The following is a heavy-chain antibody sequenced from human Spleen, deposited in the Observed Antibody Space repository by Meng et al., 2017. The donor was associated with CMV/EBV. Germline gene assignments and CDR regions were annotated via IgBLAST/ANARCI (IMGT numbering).Heavy chain of an antibody. V-gene: IGHV3-9*01. D-gene: IGHD3-9*01. Sequence: GGSLRLSCAASGFTFDDYAMHWVRQAPGKGLEWVSGISWNSGSIGYADSVKGRFTISRDNAKISLYLQMNSLRAEDTALYHCARLFKSRGFEGAMDVWGQGTTVTVSS. CDR1: GFTFDDYA. CDR2: ISWNSGSI. J-gene: IGHJ6*02. CDR3: ARLFKSRGFEGAMDV.